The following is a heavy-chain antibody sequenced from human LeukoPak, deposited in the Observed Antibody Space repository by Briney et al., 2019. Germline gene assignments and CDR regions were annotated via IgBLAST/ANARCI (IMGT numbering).Heavy chain of an antibody. D-gene: IGHD6-6*01. J-gene: IGHJ6*03. CDR1: GFTFSSYG. CDR2: IRYDGSNK. V-gene: IGHV3-30*02. CDR3: AKVGIAARPGYYYYYMDV. Sequence: GGSLRLSCAASGFTFSSYGMHWVRQAPGKGLEWVAFIRYDGSNKYYADSVKGRFTISRDNSKNTLYLQMNSLRAEDTAVYYSAKVGIAARPGYYYYYMDVWGKGTTVTVSS.